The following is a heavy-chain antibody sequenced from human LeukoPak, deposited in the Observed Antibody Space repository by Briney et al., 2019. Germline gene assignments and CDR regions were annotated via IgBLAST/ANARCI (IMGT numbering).Heavy chain of an antibody. J-gene: IGHJ4*02. V-gene: IGHV3-53*01. D-gene: IGHD2-21*01. CDR2: IYSGGST. CDR3: VSDILRNFDY. CDR1: GFTVNNNY. Sequence: LGGSLRLSCAASGFTVNNNYMSWVRQAPGKGLEWVSIIYSGGSTKYADSVKGRFTISRDTSKNTLYLQMNSLSAEDSAVYYCVSDILRNFDYWGQGTLVTVSS.